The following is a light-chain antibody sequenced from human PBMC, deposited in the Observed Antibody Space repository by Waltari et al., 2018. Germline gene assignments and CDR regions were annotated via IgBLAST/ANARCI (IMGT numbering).Light chain of an antibody. J-gene: IGLJ3*02. V-gene: IGLV8-61*01. CDR1: PGSLSTTSS. CDR2: KGN. CDR3: SLYMGSGIWV. Sequence: QTVVTQEPSLSVSPGGTVTLTCTLSPGSLSTTSSATWYQQTPGQAPRTLVYKGNSRSSGVPDRFSGSILGNKAALTITGVQADDECDYYCSLYMGSGIWVFGGGTKLTVL.